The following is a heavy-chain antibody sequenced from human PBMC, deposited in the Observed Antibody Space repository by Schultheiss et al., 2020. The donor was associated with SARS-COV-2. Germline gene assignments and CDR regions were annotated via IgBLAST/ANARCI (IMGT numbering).Heavy chain of an antibody. Sequence: SETLSLTCGVHGGSFSERYWTWIRQAPGKGLEWIGEINDGGNTNYGPSLSSRVTVSVDTSKRQFSLRLASVTPADTALYYCARGRGLRTFTSVYDNSRWGIDSWGPGTLVTVSS. CDR3: ARGRGLRTFTSVYDNSRWGIDS. V-gene: IGHV4-34*01. CDR1: GGSFSERY. J-gene: IGHJ4*02. D-gene: IGHD5/OR15-5a*01. CDR2: INDGGNT.